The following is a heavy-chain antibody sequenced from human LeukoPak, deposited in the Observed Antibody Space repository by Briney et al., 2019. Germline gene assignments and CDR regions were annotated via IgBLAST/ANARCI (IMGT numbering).Heavy chain of an antibody. CDR2: ISYDGSNK. Sequence: GGPLRLSCAASGFTFSSYGMHWVRQAPGKGLEWVAVISYDGSNKYYADSVKGRFTISRDNSKNTLYLQMNSLRAEDTAVYYCAKAIFSSSWYYFDYWGQGTLVTVSS. CDR3: AKAIFSSSWYYFDY. CDR1: GFTFSSYG. J-gene: IGHJ4*02. V-gene: IGHV3-30*18. D-gene: IGHD6-13*01.